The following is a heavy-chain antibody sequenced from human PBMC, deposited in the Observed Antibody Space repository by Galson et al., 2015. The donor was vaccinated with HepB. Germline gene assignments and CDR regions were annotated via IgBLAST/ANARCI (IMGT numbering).Heavy chain of an antibody. J-gene: IGHJ4*02. CDR3: ATCGGDCYSLSY. CDR1: GFTVSSNY. Sequence: SLRLSCAASGFTVSSNYMSWVRQAPGRGLEWVSVIYSGGSTYYADSVKGRFTISRDNSKNTLYLQMNSLRAEDTAVYYCATCGGDCYSLSYWGQGTLVTVSS. CDR2: IYSGGST. D-gene: IGHD2-21*01. V-gene: IGHV3-53*01.